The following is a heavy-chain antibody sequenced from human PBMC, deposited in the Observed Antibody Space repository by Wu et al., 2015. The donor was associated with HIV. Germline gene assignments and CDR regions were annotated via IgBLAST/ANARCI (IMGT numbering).Heavy chain of an antibody. CDR2: ISAYDGNT. V-gene: IGHV1-18*01. CDR1: GVTLTSYG. J-gene: IGHJ6*02. D-gene: IGHD6-19*01. CDR3: VRDQQWPTTYYHYYGMDV. Sequence: QVQLVQSGAEVKKPGSSVKVSCKASGVTLTSYGISWVRQAPGQGLEWMGWISAYDGNTNYAQKLQGRVTMTTDTSTSTAYMDLRSLRSDDTAVYYCVRDQQWPTTYYHYYGMDVWGQGTTVTVSS.